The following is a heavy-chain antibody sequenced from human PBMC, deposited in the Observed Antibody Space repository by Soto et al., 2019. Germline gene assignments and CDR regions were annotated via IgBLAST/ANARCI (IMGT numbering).Heavy chain of an antibody. J-gene: IGHJ4*02. Sequence: TLSLTCTVSGGSISSGGYYWSWSRQHPGKGLEWIGYIYYSGSTYYNPSLKSRVTISVDTSKNQFSLKLSSVTAADTAVYYCARGSGIAARRGPVDYWGQGTLVTVSS. CDR1: GGSISSGGYY. CDR2: IYYSGST. CDR3: ARGSGIAARRGPVDY. D-gene: IGHD6-6*01. V-gene: IGHV4-31*03.